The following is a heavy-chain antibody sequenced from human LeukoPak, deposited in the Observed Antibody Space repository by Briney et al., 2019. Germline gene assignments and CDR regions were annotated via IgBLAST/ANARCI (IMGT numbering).Heavy chain of an antibody. V-gene: IGHV4-61*01. CDR2: IDYSGST. Sequence: SETLSLTCTVSGGSFSSGSYYWSWIRQPPGKGLEGVGYIDYSGSTNYNPSLKSRVTLSVDTSKTQFSLKLSSVTAADTAVYYCARGGHCSGGSCYSALNYWGQGTLVTVSS. CDR3: ARGGHCSGGSCYSALNY. CDR1: GGSFSSGSYY. D-gene: IGHD2-15*01. J-gene: IGHJ4*02.